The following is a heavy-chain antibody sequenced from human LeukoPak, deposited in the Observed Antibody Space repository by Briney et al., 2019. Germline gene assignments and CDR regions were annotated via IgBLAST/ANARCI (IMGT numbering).Heavy chain of an antibody. Sequence: SETLSLTCAVYGGSFSGYYWSWIRQPPGKGLEWIGEINHSGSTNYNPSLKSRVSISVDTSKNQFSLKLTSVTAADTAVYYCARRPDPDYYGSDNFFGWGYFDHWGQGTLVTVSS. CDR1: GGSFSGYY. CDR3: ARRPDPDYYGSDNFFGWGYFDH. V-gene: IGHV4-34*01. CDR2: INHSGST. J-gene: IGHJ4*02. D-gene: IGHD3-10*01.